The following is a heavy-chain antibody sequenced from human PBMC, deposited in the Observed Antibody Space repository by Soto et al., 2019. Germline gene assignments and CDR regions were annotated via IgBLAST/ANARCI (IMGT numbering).Heavy chain of an antibody. V-gene: IGHV3-7*03. Sequence: PGGSLRLSCAASGFTFSNYWMSWVRQAPGKGLEWVANIKQDGSENYYVDSVNGRFTTSRDNTKNSFYLQMNSLRAEDTAVYYCARDHYSSFDYWGQGTLVTVSS. CDR1: GFTFSNYW. CDR3: ARDHYSSFDY. D-gene: IGHD4-4*01. J-gene: IGHJ4*02. CDR2: IKQDGSEN.